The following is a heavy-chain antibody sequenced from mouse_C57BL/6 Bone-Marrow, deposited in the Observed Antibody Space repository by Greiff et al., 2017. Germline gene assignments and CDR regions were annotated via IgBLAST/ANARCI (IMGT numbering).Heavy chain of an antibody. D-gene: IGHD1-1*01. Sequence: QVQLQQSGPGLVAPSQRLSITCTVSGFSLTSYGVSWVRQPPGKGLEWLGVIGGDGSTTYHSALIYGLSISKDNSKSQVFLKLNNLQTDYTATNYCAKPGLLLRNGAYWGQGTLVTVSA. CDR1: GFSLTSYG. CDR3: AKPGLLLRNGAY. V-gene: IGHV2-3*01. J-gene: IGHJ3*01. CDR2: IGGDGST.